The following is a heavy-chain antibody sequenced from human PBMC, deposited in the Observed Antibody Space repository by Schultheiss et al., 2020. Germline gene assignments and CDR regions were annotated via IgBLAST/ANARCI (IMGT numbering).Heavy chain of an antibody. Sequence: SETLSLTCTVSGGSISSSSYYWGWIRQPPGKGLEWIGYIYYSGSTNYNPSLKSRVTISVDTSKNQFSLKLSSVTAADTAVYYCARDTIVGARGFDYWGQGTLVTVSS. CDR2: IYYSGST. J-gene: IGHJ4*02. CDR3: ARDTIVGARGFDY. CDR1: GGSISSSSYY. V-gene: IGHV4-61*01. D-gene: IGHD1-26*01.